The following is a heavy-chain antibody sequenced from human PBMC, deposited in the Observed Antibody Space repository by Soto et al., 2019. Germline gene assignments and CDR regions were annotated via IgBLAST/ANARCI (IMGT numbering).Heavy chain of an antibody. J-gene: IGHJ4*02. V-gene: IGHV3-30-3*01. Sequence: PGGSLRLSCAASGFTFSSYAMHWVRQAPGKGLEWVAVISYDGSNKYYADSVKGRFTISRDNSKNTLYLQMNSLRAEDTAVYYCARGWSGWYYWGQGTLVTVSS. CDR2: ISYDGSNK. CDR1: GFTFSSYA. CDR3: ARGWSGWYY. D-gene: IGHD6-19*01.